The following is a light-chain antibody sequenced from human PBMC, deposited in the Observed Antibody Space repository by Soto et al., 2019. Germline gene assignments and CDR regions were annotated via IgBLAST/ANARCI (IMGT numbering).Light chain of an antibody. CDR2: HAS. J-gene: IGKJ1*01. CDR1: QSISNW. Sequence: DIQLTQSPSTLPSSVADRVTITCRASQSISNWLAWYQRKPGTAPKRLIYHASTLESGVPSRFSGSGSGTEFTLTISSLQPDDFATYYCQQYNSYSFGQGTKVDI. CDR3: QQYNSYS. V-gene: IGKV1-5*01.